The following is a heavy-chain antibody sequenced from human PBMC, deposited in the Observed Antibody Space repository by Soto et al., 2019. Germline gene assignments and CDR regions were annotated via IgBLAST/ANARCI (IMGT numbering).Heavy chain of an antibody. CDR3: ARGSSGYISSWYYFDY. CDR1: GFTFTDYA. J-gene: IGHJ4*02. Sequence: AGGSLRLSCAASGFTFTDYALSWVRQAPGKGLEWVATISGIGGSTYLADSVKGQLSISRDNSKNTVSLLMNSLRAEDTAVYFCARGSSGYISSWYYFDYWGRGTLVTVSS. CDR2: ISGIGGST. D-gene: IGHD6-13*01. V-gene: IGHV3-23*01.